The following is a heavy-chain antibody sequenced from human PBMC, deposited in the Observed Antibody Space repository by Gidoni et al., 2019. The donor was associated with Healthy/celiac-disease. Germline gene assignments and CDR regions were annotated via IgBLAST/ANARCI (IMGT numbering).Heavy chain of an antibody. CDR1: GYTFTSYY. V-gene: IGHV1-46*03. Sequence: QVQLVQSGAEVKKPGASVKVSCQASGYTFTSYYMHWVRQAPGQGLEWMGIINPSGGSTSYAQKFQGRVTMTRDTSTSTVYMELSSLRSEDTAVYYCARDGLGLRVLRDYYGMDVWGQGTTVTVSS. D-gene: IGHD7-27*01. J-gene: IGHJ6*02. CDR3: ARDGLGLRVLRDYYGMDV. CDR2: INPSGGST.